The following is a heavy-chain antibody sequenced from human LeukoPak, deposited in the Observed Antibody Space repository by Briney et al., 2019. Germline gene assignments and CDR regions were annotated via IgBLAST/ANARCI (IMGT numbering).Heavy chain of an antibody. CDR3: ARPSTAYDSSGYYYRPGAFDY. CDR1: GYRFTDNY. Sequence: GASVKVSCKASGYRFTDNYLHWVRQAPGHGLEWIGWIYPNSGGTNYAQKFQGRVTITRDTSTSTVYMELSSLRSEDTAVYYCARPSTAYDSSGYYYRPGAFDYWGQGTLVTVSS. CDR2: IYPNSGGT. J-gene: IGHJ4*02. V-gene: IGHV1-2*02. D-gene: IGHD3-22*01.